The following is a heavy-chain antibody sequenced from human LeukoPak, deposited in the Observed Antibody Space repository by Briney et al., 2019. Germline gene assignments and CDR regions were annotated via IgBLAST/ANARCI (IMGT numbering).Heavy chain of an antibody. J-gene: IGHJ5*02. CDR2: INHSGST. Sequence: SETLSLTCAVYGGSFSGYYWSWIRQPPGKGLEWIGEINHSGSTNYNPSLKSRVTLSVDTSKNQFSLKLSSVTAADTAVYYCARGLPVAARLAWFDPWGQGTLVTVSS. CDR1: GGSFSGYY. V-gene: IGHV4-34*01. CDR3: ARGLPVAARLAWFDP. D-gene: IGHD6-6*01.